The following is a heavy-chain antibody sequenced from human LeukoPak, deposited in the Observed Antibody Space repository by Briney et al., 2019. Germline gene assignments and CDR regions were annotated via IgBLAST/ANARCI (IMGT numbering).Heavy chain of an antibody. V-gene: IGHV3-64D*06. Sequence: GGSLRLSCSASGFTFSSYGMHWVRQAPGKGLEYASAITSSGGSTYYADSVKGRFTISRDNSKNTLYLQMSSLGDEDTAVYYCVKGGSSGYFSPSIFDYWGQGALVTVSS. CDR3: VKGGSSGYFSPSIFDY. CDR1: GFTFSSYG. D-gene: IGHD3-22*01. CDR2: ITSSGGST. J-gene: IGHJ4*02.